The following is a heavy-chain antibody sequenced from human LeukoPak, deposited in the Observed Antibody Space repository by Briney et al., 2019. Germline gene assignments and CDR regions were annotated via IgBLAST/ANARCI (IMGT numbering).Heavy chain of an antibody. Sequence: ASVKVSCKASGGTFSSYTISWVRQAPGQGLEWMGRIIPILGIANYAQKFQGRVTITADKSTSTAYMELSSLRSEDTAVYYCASGYCTNGVCPYYLDYWGQGTLVTVSS. D-gene: IGHD2-8*01. CDR1: GGTFSSYT. J-gene: IGHJ4*02. CDR3: ASGYCTNGVCPYYLDY. CDR2: IIPILGIA. V-gene: IGHV1-69*02.